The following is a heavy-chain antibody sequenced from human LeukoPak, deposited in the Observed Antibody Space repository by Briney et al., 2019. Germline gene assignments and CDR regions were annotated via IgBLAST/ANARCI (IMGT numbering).Heavy chain of an antibody. V-gene: IGHV4-59*01. J-gene: IGHJ4*02. CDR2: IYYSGST. Sequence: SETLSLTCTVSGGSISSYYWSWIRQPPGKGLEWIGYIYYSGSTNYNPSLKSRVTISVDTSKNQFSLKLSSVTAADTAVYYCARFGRRYCSSTSCYTGADYWGQGTLVTVSS. CDR3: ARFGRRYCSSTSCYTGADY. D-gene: IGHD2-2*02. CDR1: GGSISSYY.